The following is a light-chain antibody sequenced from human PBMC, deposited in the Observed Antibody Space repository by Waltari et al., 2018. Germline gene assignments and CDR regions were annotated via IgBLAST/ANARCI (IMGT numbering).Light chain of an antibody. CDR2: EGN. V-gene: IGLV3-1*01. Sequence: SFELTQPPSVSVSPGQTARISRSGDKLGDEYVCWYQPKPGQSPLLVIYEGNQRPSGIPERFSGSNSGNTATLTISGTQAVDEADYYCQAWVSSTGVVFGGGTKLTVL. J-gene: IGLJ2*01. CDR1: KLGDEY. CDR3: QAWVSSTGVV.